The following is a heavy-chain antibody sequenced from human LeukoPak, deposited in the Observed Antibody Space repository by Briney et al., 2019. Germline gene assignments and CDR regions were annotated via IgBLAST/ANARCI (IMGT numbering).Heavy chain of an antibody. CDR3: ARDRVGATPGYYYYGMDV. Sequence: SETLSLTCTVSGGSISSYYWSWIRPPPGKGLEWIGYIYYTGSTNYNPSLKSRVTISVDTSKNQFSLKLSSVTAADTAVYYCARDRVGATPGYYYYGMDVWGQGTTVTVSS. CDR2: IYYTGST. V-gene: IGHV4-59*01. J-gene: IGHJ6*02. D-gene: IGHD1-26*01. CDR1: GGSISSYY.